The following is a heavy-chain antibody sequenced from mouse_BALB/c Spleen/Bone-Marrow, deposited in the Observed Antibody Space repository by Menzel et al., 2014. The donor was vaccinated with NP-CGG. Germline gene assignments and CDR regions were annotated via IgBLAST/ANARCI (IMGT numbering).Heavy chain of an antibody. V-gene: IGHV14-3*02. D-gene: IGHD1-1*01. CDR2: IDPANGNT. J-gene: IGHJ4*01. CDR1: GFNIKDTY. CDR3: ARSRDYGSSYYAMDY. Sequence: EVQLQQSGAELVKPGASVKLSCTASGFNIKDTYMHWVKQRPEQGLGWIGRIDPANGNTKCDPKFQGKATITADTSSNTAYLQLSSLTSEDTAVYYCARSRDYGSSYYAMDYWGQGTPVTVSS.